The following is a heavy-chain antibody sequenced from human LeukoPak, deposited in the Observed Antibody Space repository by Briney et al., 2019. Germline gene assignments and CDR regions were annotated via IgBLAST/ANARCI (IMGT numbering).Heavy chain of an antibody. Sequence: SVKVSFKASGLTFRTSAMQWVRQTRGQGLEWIGWTVLGSGDTNYAQSLKERVTITRDMSTSTAYMELSSLRSEDTAMYYCAAGFSNHGYIYWGQGTLVTVSS. J-gene: IGHJ4*02. CDR3: AAGFSNHGYIY. CDR2: TVLGSGDT. CDR1: GLTFRTSA. D-gene: IGHD6-13*01. V-gene: IGHV1-58*02.